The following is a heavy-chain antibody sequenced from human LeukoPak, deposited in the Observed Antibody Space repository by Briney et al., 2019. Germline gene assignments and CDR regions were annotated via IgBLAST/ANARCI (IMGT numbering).Heavy chain of an antibody. CDR3: AGVRAGGNRAFDV. D-gene: IGHD4-23*01. Sequence: GGSLRLSCAASGFTFSSYDMHWVRQATGKGLEWVSAIGTAGDTYYPGSVKGRFTISGDNAKNTLWLQMNSLRADDTAVYYCAGVRAGGNRAFDVWGQGTVVAVSS. J-gene: IGHJ3*01. CDR2: IGTAGDT. CDR1: GFTFSSYD. V-gene: IGHV3-13*01.